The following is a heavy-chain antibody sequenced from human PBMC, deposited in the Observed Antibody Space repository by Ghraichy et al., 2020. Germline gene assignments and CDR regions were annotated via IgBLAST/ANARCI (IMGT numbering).Heavy chain of an antibody. CDR1: GFTFSSYG. D-gene: IGHD6-13*01. CDR2: ISYDGSNK. J-gene: IGHJ6*02. Sequence: LSLTCAASGFTFSSYGMHWVRQAPGKGLEWVAVISYDGSNKYYADSVKGRFTISRDNSKNTLYLQMNSLRAEDTAVYYCAKGVPGASAAGTWFYYYYGMDVWGQGTTVTVSS. CDR3: AKGVPGASAAGTWFYYYYGMDV. V-gene: IGHV3-30*18.